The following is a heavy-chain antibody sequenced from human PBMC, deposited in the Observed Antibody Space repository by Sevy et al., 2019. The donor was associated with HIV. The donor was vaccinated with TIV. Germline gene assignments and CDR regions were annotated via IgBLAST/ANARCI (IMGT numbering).Heavy chain of an antibody. CDR3: ARGLWFGEFSGMDV. J-gene: IGHJ6*02. D-gene: IGHD3-10*01. Sequence: GGSLRLSCAASGFTFSKYGMHWVRQAPGKGLEWVAVISYDGGNKYYADSVKGRFTISKDNFKNTLYLQMNSLRAEDTAVYYCARGLWFGEFSGMDVWGQGTTVTVSS. V-gene: IGHV3-30*03. CDR2: ISYDGGNK. CDR1: GFTFSKYG.